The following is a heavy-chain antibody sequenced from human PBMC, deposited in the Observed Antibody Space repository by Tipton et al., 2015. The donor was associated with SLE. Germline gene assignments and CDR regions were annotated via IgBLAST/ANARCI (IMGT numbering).Heavy chain of an antibody. CDR3: ARDKITMVRGPPDY. V-gene: IGHV1-18*04. Sequence: QLVQSGAEVKKPGASVKVSCKASGYTFTGYYMHWVRQAPGQGLEWMGWISADNGNTHYAQKLQGRVTMTTDTSTYTAYVELRSLRSDDTAVYYCARDKITMVRGPPDYWGQGTLVTVSS. J-gene: IGHJ4*02. CDR2: ISADNGNT. D-gene: IGHD3-10*01. CDR1: GYTFTGYY.